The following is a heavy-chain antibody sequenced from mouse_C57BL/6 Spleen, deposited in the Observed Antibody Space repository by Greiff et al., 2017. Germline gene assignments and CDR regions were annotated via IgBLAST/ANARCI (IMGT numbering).Heavy chain of an antibody. D-gene: IGHD1-1*01. V-gene: IGHV1-22*01. Sequence: EVQLQQSGPELVKPGASVKMSCKASGYTFTDYNMHWVKQSHGKSLEWIGYINPNNGGTSYNQKFKGKATLTVNKSSSTAYMELRSLTSEDSAVYYCARFSITTVVATPFDYWGQGTTLTVSS. CDR1: GYTFTDYN. CDR2: INPNNGGT. CDR3: ARFSITTVVATPFDY. J-gene: IGHJ2*01.